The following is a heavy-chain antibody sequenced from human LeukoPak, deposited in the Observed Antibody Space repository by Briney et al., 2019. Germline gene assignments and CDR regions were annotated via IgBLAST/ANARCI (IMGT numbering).Heavy chain of an antibody. D-gene: IGHD2-15*01. J-gene: IGHJ4*02. CDR1: GFTFSSYA. Sequence: HAGGSLRLSCAASGFTFSSYAMSWVRQAPGKGREWVSAISGSGSSTYYAGSVKGPFTISRDNSKDTLYLQMNSLRAEDPAVYYCAKSESGGSSSGYYFDYWGQGTLVTVSS. V-gene: IGHV3-23*01. CDR2: ISGSGSST. CDR3: AKSESGGSSSGYYFDY.